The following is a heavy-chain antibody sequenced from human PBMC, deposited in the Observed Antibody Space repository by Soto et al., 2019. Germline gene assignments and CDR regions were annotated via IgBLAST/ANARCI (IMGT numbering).Heavy chain of an antibody. CDR1: GGSISSYY. V-gene: IGHV4-59*01. D-gene: IGHD3-3*01. J-gene: IGHJ5*02. CDR2: RYYSGST. CDR3: AREGHDFWSGDSYNWCDP. Sequence: QVQLQESGPGLVKPSETLSLTCTVSGGSISSYYWSWIRQPPGKGLEWLGYRYYSGSTNYNPSLKSRVTISVDTSKNQFSLKLSSVTAADTAVYYCAREGHDFWSGDSYNWCDPWGQGTLVTVSS.